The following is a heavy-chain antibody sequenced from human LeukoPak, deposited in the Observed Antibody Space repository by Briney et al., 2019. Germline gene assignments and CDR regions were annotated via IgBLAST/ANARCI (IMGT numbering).Heavy chain of an antibody. CDR2: IRYDGSNK. CDR3: AKPPPHDYGDYDY. V-gene: IGHV3-30*02. CDR1: GFTFSSYG. J-gene: IGHJ4*02. Sequence: GGSLRLSCAASGFTFSSYGMHWVRQAPGKGLEWVAFIRYDGSNKYYADSVKGRFTISRDNSKNTLYLQMNSLRAEDTAVYYCAKPPPHDYGDYDYWGQGTLVTVSS. D-gene: IGHD4-17*01.